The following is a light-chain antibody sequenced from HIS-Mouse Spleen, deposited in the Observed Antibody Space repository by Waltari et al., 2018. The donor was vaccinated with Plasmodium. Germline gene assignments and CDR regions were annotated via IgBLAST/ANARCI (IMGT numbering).Light chain of an antibody. J-gene: IGLJ3*02. Sequence: QSALTQPRSVSGSPGQSVTISCTGTSSDVGGYNYVSWYQQHPGKAPKLMIYDVSKGPQGVPDRFAGSKAGNPASLTISGLQAEDEADYYCCSYAGSYTWVFGGGTKLTVL. CDR1: SSDVGGYNY. CDR2: DVS. V-gene: IGLV2-11*01. CDR3: CSYAGSYTWV.